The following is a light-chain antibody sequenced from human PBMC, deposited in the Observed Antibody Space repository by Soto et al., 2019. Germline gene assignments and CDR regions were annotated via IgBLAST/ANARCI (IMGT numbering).Light chain of an antibody. J-gene: IGLJ1*01. CDR2: EVS. Sequence: QSVLTQPASVPGSPGQSITISCTGTSSDIGGYDFVSWYQQHPGKAPKLMIYEVSNRPSGVSNRFSGSKSGNTASLTISGLRAEDEADYYCSSYTITATRVFGTGTKVTVL. V-gene: IGLV2-14*01. CDR3: SSYTITATRV. CDR1: SSDIGGYDF.